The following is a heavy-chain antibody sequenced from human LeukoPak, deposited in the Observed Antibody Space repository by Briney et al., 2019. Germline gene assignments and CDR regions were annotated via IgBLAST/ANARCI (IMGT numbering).Heavy chain of an antibody. CDR1: GITLSNYG. V-gene: IGHV3-23*01. CDR3: AKLGGSDHHYYMDV. D-gene: IGHD3-16*02. CDR2: ISGSGGGA. J-gene: IGHJ6*03. Sequence: PGGSLRLSCAVSGITLSNYGMSWVRQAPGKGLEWVAGISGSGGGAQYADSVKGRFTISRDNSKNTLYLQMSSLRAEDTALYYCAKLGGSDHHYYMDVWGKGTTVTVSS.